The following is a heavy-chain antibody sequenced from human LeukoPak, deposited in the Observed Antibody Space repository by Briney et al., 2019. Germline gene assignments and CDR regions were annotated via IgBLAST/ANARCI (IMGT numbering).Heavy chain of an antibody. Sequence: SETLSLTCAVYGGSFSGYYWSWIRQPPGKGLEWIGEINHSGSTNYNPSLKSRVTISVDTSKNQFSLKLSSVTAADTAVYYCASRAREVITPGPFDYWGQGTLVTVSS. J-gene: IGHJ4*02. CDR2: INHSGST. V-gene: IGHV4-34*01. CDR1: GGSFSGYY. D-gene: IGHD3-22*01. CDR3: ASRAREVITPGPFDY.